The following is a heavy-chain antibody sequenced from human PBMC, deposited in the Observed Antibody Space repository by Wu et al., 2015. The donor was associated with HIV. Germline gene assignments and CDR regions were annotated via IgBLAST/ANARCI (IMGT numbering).Heavy chain of an antibody. CDR1: GNSLNKLS. CDR2: FDPEDGKI. V-gene: IGHV1-24*01. CDR3: ARDEVEMATISDY. Sequence: HVQLFQSGAVMRKPGTSVKVSCKVLGNSLNKLSMNWVRQAPGRGLEWMGGFDPEDGKILYAQRFQGRVVMTTDTSTSTAYMELRSLRSDDTAVYYCARDEVEMATISDYWGQGTLVTVS. J-gene: IGHJ4*02. D-gene: IGHD5-24*01.